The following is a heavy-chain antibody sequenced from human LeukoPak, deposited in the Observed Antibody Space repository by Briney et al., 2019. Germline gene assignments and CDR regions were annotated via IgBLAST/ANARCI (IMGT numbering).Heavy chain of an antibody. D-gene: IGHD1-7*01. Sequence: SETLSLTCTVSGGSISSSSYYWGWIRQPPGKGLEWIGSIYYSGSTYYNPSLKSRVTISVDTSKNQFSLKLSSVTAADTAVYYCAIELPKTTMPNHPLDYWGQGTLVTVSS. CDR3: AIELPKTTMPNHPLDY. V-gene: IGHV4-39*07. J-gene: IGHJ4*02. CDR2: IYYSGST. CDR1: GGSISSSSYY.